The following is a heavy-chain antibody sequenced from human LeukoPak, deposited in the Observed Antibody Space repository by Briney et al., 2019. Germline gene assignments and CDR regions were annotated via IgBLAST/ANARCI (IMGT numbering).Heavy chain of an antibody. Sequence: SETLSLTCTVSGGSISSYYWSWIRQPPGKGLEWIGYIYTSGSTNYNPSLKSRVTISVDTSKNQFSLKLSSVTAADTAVYYCARHLWVHYYDSSGRVNYGMDVWGQGTTVTVSS. J-gene: IGHJ6*02. CDR2: IYTSGST. CDR1: GGSISSYY. D-gene: IGHD3-22*01. CDR3: ARHLWVHYYDSSGRVNYGMDV. V-gene: IGHV4-4*09.